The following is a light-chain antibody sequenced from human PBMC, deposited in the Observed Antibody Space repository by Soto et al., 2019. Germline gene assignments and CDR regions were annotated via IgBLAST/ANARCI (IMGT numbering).Light chain of an antibody. V-gene: IGLV2-8*01. J-gene: IGLJ2*01. CDR2: EVS. CDR1: SSDVGGYNY. CDR3: SSYAGSNNFGV. Sequence: QSVLTQPPSASGSPGQSVTISCTGTSSDVGGYNYVSWYQQHPGKAPKLMIYEVSKRPSGVPDRFSGSKSGNTASLTVSGLPAEDEADYYCSSYAGSNNFGVFGGGTQLTVL.